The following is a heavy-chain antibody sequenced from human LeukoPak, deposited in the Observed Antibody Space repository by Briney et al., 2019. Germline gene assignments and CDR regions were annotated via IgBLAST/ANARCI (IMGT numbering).Heavy chain of an antibody. J-gene: IGHJ4*02. Sequence: PGGSLRLSCAASGFTFSSYSMNWVRQAPGKGLKWVSSISSSSSYIYYADSVKGRFTISRDNAKNSLYLQMYSLTTEDTAVYYCARDSPPNSSGWGYWGQGTLVSVSS. D-gene: IGHD6-19*01. CDR3: ARDSPPNSSGWGY. CDR1: GFTFSSYS. CDR2: ISSSSSYI. V-gene: IGHV3-21*01.